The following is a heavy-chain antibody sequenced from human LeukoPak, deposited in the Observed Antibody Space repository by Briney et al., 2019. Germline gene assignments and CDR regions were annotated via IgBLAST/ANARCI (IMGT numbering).Heavy chain of an antibody. J-gene: IGHJ6*03. CDR3: AREATMVRGPVRNYYMDV. Sequence: QTGGSLRLSCAASGFTFSSYWMSWVRQAPGKGLEWVANIKQDGSEKYYVDSVKGRFTISRDNAKNSLYLQMNSLRAEDTAVYYCAREATMVRGPVRNYYMDVWGKGTTVTVSS. CDR1: GFTFSSYW. CDR2: IKQDGSEK. V-gene: IGHV3-7*01. D-gene: IGHD3-10*01.